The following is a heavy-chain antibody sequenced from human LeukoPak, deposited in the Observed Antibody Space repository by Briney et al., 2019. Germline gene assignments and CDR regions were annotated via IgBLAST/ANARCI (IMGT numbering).Heavy chain of an antibody. CDR1: GGSISSYY. Sequence: SGTLSLTCTVSGGSISSYYWSWIRQPPGKGLEWIGYIYYSGSTNYNPSLKSRVTISVDTSKNQFSLKLSSVTAADTAVYYCARAGYYDILTGPTLDYWGQGTLVTVSS. CDR3: ARAGYYDILTGPTLDY. J-gene: IGHJ4*02. CDR2: IYYSGST. V-gene: IGHV4-59*01. D-gene: IGHD3-9*01.